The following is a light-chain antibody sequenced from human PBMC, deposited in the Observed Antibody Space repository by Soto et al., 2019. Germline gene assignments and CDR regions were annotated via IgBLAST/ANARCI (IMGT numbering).Light chain of an antibody. Sequence: QAVVTQEPSFSVSPGGTVTLTCGLSSGSVSTSYYPSWYQQTPGQAPRTLIYSTNTRSSGVPDRFSGSILGNKAALTITGAQADDESDYYCVLYMGSGSVVFGGGSKVTLL. V-gene: IGLV8-61*01. CDR1: SGSVSTSYY. J-gene: IGLJ2*01. CDR2: STN. CDR3: VLYMGSGSVV.